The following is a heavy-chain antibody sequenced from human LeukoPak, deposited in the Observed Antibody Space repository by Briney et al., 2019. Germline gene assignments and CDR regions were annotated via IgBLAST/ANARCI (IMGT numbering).Heavy chain of an antibody. Sequence: GGSLRLSCAASRFPFSDYGIHWVRQAPGKGLEWLAHIWYDGNSKYYADSVKGRFTISRDNSKNTLYLQMNSLRAEDTAVYYCVKDRDSGGLRYFDWLSAAGDPYYFDHWGQGTLVTVSS. CDR3: VKDRDSGGLRYFDWLSAAGDPYYFDH. V-gene: IGHV3-33*06. CDR2: IWYDGNSK. CDR1: RFPFSDYG. J-gene: IGHJ4*02. D-gene: IGHD3-9*01.